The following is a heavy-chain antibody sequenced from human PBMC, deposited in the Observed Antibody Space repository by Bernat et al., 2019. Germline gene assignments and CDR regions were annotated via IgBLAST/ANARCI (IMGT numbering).Heavy chain of an antibody. Sequence: EVQLVESGGGLVQPGGSLRLSCAASGFTFSDHYMDWVRQAPGKGLEWVGRTRNKANSYNTEYAASVKGRFTISRDDSKNSLYLQMNSLKTEDTAVYYCARGGNYYDSSGFTTEFDYWGQGTLVTVSS. CDR1: GFTFSDHY. D-gene: IGHD3-22*01. CDR3: ARGGNYYDSSGFTTEFDY. CDR2: TRNKANSYNT. J-gene: IGHJ4*02. V-gene: IGHV3-72*01.